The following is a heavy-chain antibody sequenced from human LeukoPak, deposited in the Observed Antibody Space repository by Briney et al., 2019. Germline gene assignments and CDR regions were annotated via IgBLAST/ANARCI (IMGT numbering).Heavy chain of an antibody. V-gene: IGHV3-7*05. D-gene: IGHD3-10*01. CDR3: VRGSSGTIVRGIAWAWFDP. J-gene: IGHJ5*02. Sequence: QPGRSLRLSCAASGFTFSSQWMSWIRQTPGQGLEWVANIKPDGGETYYMDSVKGRFTISRDNAKNSLYLQMNSLRAEDTAMYCCVRGSSGTIVRGIAWAWFDPWGQGTLVTVSS. CDR1: GFTFSSQW. CDR2: IKPDGGET.